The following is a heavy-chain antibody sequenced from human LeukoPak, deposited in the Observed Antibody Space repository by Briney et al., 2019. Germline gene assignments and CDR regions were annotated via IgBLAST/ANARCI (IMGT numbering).Heavy chain of an antibody. D-gene: IGHD3-10*01. Sequence: ASVKVSCKASGYTFAGYYMHWVRQAPGQGLEWMGWINPNSGGTKYAQKFQGRVTMTRDSSISTAYMDLSRLRSDDTAVYYCARGAYGSGSYYNVWYFDLWGRGTLVTVSS. CDR2: INPNSGGT. V-gene: IGHV1-2*02. J-gene: IGHJ2*01. CDR3: ARGAYGSGSYYNVWYFDL. CDR1: GYTFAGYY.